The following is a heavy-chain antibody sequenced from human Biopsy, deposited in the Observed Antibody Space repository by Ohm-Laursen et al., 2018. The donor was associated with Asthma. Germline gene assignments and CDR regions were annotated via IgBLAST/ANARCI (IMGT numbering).Heavy chain of an antibody. V-gene: IGHV3-30*18. Sequence: SSLRLSCAASVFTFSRFGMHWVRRAPGKGLEWVAVMSFDGRQTYYADSVKGRFTISRDNSKNTLYLQMNSLRAEDTAVYYCAKERYYDFWSGYPIWGQGTMVTVSS. CDR1: VFTFSRFG. J-gene: IGHJ3*02. CDR3: AKERYYDFWSGYPI. CDR2: MSFDGRQT. D-gene: IGHD3-3*01.